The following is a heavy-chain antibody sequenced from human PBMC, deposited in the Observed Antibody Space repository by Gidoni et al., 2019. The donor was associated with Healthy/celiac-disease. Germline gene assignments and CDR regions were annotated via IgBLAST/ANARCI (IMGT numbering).Heavy chain of an antibody. D-gene: IGHD5-12*01. V-gene: IGHV4-61*02. Sequence: QVQLQESGSGLVKPSQNLSLTCTVSGGSIRSGSYYWTWIRQPAGKGLEWIGRIYSSGSNNYNPALKNRGIISVDTSNNQFPLKLISVTAADTAVDYCARVRAPDGYDFIFDYWGQGTLVTVSS. CDR3: ARVRAPDGYDFIFDY. CDR2: IYSSGSN. J-gene: IGHJ4*02. CDR1: GGSIRSGSYY.